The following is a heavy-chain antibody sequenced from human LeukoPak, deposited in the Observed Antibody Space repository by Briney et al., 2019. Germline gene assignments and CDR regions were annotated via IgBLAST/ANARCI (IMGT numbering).Heavy chain of an antibody. CDR2: IKKNGSVK. V-gene: IGHV3-7*01. J-gene: IGHJ6*02. Sequence: GGALRLSCVASVFPFRDSWMTSVPQAPGKGLERVSDIKKNGSVKEYVDSVKGRFTISRDNAKNSLYLQMGSLRAEDTAVYYCATYTHWVAGDVWGQGTTVSVSS. D-gene: IGHD7-27*01. CDR3: ATYTHWVAGDV. CDR1: VFPFRDSW.